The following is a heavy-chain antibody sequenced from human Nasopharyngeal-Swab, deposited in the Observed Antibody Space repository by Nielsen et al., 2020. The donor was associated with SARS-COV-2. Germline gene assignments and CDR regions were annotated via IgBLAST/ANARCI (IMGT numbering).Heavy chain of an antibody. CDR2: ISYDGSNK. Sequence: GESLKISCAASGFTFSSYAMSWVRQAPGKGLEWVAVISYDGSNKYYADSVKGRFTISRDNSKNTLYLQMNSLRAEDTAVYYCAKDFLAGPGYFDYWGQGTLVTVSS. D-gene: IGHD7-27*01. CDR3: AKDFLAGPGYFDY. J-gene: IGHJ4*02. CDR1: GFTFSSYA. V-gene: IGHV3-30*18.